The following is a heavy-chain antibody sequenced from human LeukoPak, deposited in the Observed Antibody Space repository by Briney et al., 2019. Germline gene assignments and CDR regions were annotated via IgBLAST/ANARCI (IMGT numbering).Heavy chain of an antibody. V-gene: IGHV4-34*01. Sequence: SETLSLTCAVYGGSFSGYYWSWIRQPPGKGLEWIGEINHSGSTNYNPSLKSRVTISVDTSKNQFSLKLSSVTAADTAVYYCARGLISGRYYFDYWGQGTLVTVSS. CDR3: ARGLISGRYYFDY. CDR2: INHSGST. CDR1: GGSFSGYY. D-gene: IGHD2-8*01. J-gene: IGHJ4*02.